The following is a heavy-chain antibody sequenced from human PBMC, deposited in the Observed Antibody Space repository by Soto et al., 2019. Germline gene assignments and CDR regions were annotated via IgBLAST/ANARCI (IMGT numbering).Heavy chain of an antibody. D-gene: IGHD2-15*01. CDR1: SYA. V-gene: IGHV3-23*01. CDR3: AKIRIYTPNDVFDI. Sequence: SYAMSWVRQAPGKGLEWVSGASGSGGSTYYADSVKGRFTISRDNSKNTLYLQMNSLRAEDTAVYYFAKIRIYTPNDVFDIWGQGTMVTVSS. J-gene: IGHJ3*02. CDR2: ASGSGGST.